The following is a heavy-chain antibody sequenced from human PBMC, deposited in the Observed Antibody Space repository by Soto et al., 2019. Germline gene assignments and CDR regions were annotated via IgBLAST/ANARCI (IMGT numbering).Heavy chain of an antibody. D-gene: IGHD2-15*01. Sequence: EVQLVESAGGLVKPGGSRRLSWVASGFSFNEPWMNWVRQAPGEGLEWVGRIKTSAGGGATDYAAPVQGRFTISRDDSKNALYLHMDSLRTEDTAIYYCTTGSVESIWGQGTTVTVSS. V-gene: IGHV3-15*07. CDR1: GFSFNEPW. CDR3: TTGSVESI. CDR2: IKTSAGGGAT. J-gene: IGHJ6*02.